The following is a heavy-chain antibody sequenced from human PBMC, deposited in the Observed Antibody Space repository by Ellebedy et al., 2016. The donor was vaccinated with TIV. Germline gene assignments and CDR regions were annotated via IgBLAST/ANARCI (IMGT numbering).Heavy chain of an antibody. J-gene: IGHJ4*02. CDR3: AGGTYDYVWGSYRYDY. CDR1: GGTFSSYA. Sequence: SVKVSXXASGGTFSSYAISWVRQAPGQGLEWMGGIIPIFGTANYAQKFQGRVTIPADESTSTAYMELSSLGSEDTAVYYCAGGTYDYVWGSYRYDYWGQGTLVTVSS. V-gene: IGHV1-69*13. CDR2: IIPIFGTA. D-gene: IGHD3-16*02.